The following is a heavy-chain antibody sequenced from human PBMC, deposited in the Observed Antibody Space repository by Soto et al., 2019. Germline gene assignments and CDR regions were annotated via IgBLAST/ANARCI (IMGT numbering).Heavy chain of an antibody. J-gene: IGHJ4*02. Sequence: EVQLVESGGGLVQPGGSLRLSCAASGFTLSDHYMDWVRQAPGKGLEWVGRTRNKANSYTTEYAASVKGRFIVSSDDSMSSLYLQMNSLKTEDTAMYYCVRTSHYGSGTWNFDYWGQGTLVTVSS. CDR3: VRTSHYGSGTWNFDY. D-gene: IGHD3-10*01. CDR2: TRNKANSYTT. CDR1: GFTLSDHY. V-gene: IGHV3-72*01.